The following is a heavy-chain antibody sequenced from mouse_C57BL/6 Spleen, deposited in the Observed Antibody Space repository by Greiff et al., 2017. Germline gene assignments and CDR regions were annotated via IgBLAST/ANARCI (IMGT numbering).Heavy chain of an antibody. CDR1: GFTFSSYA. J-gene: IGHJ2*01. V-gene: IGHV5-4*01. CDR3: AREGANWSYFDY. Sequence: EVKLVESGGGLVKPGGSLKLSCAASGFTFSSYAMSWVRQTPEKRLEWVATISDGCSYTYYPDNVKVRFTISRDNAKNNLYLQMSHLKSEDTAMYYCAREGANWSYFDYWGQGTTLTVSS. D-gene: IGHD4-1*01. CDR2: ISDGCSYT.